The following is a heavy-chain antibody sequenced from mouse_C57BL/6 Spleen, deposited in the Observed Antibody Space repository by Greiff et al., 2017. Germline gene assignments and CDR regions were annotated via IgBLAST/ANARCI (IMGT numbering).Heavy chain of an antibody. V-gene: IGHV5-9-1*02. Sequence: EVKLVESGEGLVKPGGSLKLSCAASGFTFSSYAMSWVRQTPEKRLEWVAYISSGGDYIYYADTVKGRFTISRDKARNTLYLKMSSLKSEDTAMYYCTRDYYYGSNWYFEVWGTGTTVTVSS. D-gene: IGHD1-1*01. CDR2: ISSGGDYI. CDR3: TRDYYYGSNWYFEV. CDR1: GFTFSSYA. J-gene: IGHJ1*03.